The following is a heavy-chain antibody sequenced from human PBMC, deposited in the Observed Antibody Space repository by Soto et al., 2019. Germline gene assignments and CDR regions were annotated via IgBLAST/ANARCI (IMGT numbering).Heavy chain of an antibody. CDR3: ATLFSGSYEVY. D-gene: IGHD1-26*01. CDR2: ISYDGSNK. CDR1: GFTFSSYG. Sequence: QVQLVESGGGVVQPGRSLRLSCAASGFTFSSYGMHWVRQAPGKGLEWVAVISYDGSNKYYADSVKGRFTISRDNSKNTLYLQMDRLRAEDTAVYYCATLFSGSYEVYWGQGTLVTVSS. V-gene: IGHV3-30*03. J-gene: IGHJ4*02.